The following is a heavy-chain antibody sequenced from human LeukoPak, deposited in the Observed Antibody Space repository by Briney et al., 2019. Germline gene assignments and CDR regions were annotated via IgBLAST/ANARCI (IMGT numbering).Heavy chain of an antibody. J-gene: IGHJ4*02. D-gene: IGHD6-6*01. CDR2: ISSTSSYI. CDR3: ARDLGVRSRPYSDY. V-gene: IGHV3-21*06. Sequence: PGGSLRLSCAASGFSFSSHSMNWVRQAPGKRLEWVSSISSTSSYIYYADSVKGRFTISRDNAKNSLYLQMNSLRGEDTAVYYCARDLGVRSRPYSDYWGQGTLVTVSS. CDR1: GFSFSSHS.